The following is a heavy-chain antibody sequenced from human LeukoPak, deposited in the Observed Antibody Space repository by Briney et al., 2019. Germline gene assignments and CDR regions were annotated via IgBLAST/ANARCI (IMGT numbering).Heavy chain of an antibody. V-gene: IGHV4-31*03. CDR1: GGSISSGGYY. Sequence: SETLSLTCTVSGGSISSGGYYWSWIRQHPGKGLEWIGYIYYSGSTYYNPSLKGRVTISVDTSKNQFSLKLSSVTAADTAVYYCARDNVDTAMGLDYWGQGTLVTVSS. J-gene: IGHJ4*02. CDR2: IYYSGST. D-gene: IGHD5-18*01. CDR3: ARDNVDTAMGLDY.